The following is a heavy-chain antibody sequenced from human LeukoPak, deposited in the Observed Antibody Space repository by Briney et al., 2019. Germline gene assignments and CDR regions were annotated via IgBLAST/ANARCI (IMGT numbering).Heavy chain of an antibody. J-gene: IGHJ6*03. D-gene: IGHD4-11*01. CDR2: IFYSGST. CDR3: AGYSKYYYYYMDV. Sequence: PSETLSLTCTVSGGSISTSNYYWGWIRQPPGKGLEWIGNIFYSGSTYYSPSLKSRVTISLDTPKNQFSLKLSSVTAADTAVYYCAGYSKYYYYYMDVWGKGTTVTVSS. V-gene: IGHV4-39*07. CDR1: GGSISTSNYY.